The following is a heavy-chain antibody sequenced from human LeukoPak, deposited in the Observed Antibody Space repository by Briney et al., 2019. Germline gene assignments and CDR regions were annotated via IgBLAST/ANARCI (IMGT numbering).Heavy chain of an antibody. CDR2: IYYSGST. J-gene: IGHJ5*02. Sequence: PSETLSLTCTVSGGSISSSSYYWGWIRQPPGKGLEWIGSIYYSGSTYYNPSLKSRVTISVDTSKNQFSLKLSSVTAADTAVYYCARGQSISAWFDPWGQGTLVTVSS. CDR1: GGSISSSSYY. V-gene: IGHV4-39*07. D-gene: IGHD6-6*01. CDR3: ARGQSISAWFDP.